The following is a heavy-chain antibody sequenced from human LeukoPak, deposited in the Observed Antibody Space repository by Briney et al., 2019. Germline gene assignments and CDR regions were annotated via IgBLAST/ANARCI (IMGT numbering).Heavy chain of an antibody. CDR2: ICGGGGST. J-gene: IGHJ4*02. CDR1: GFSFNSYA. CDR3: AKGMSYYDSSGYYYQDY. V-gene: IGHV3-23*01. D-gene: IGHD3-22*01. Sequence: GGSLRLSCSASGFSFNSYALSWVRPAPGKGREWVSAICGGGGSTYYADSVKDRFTISRDNSKNTLYLQMDSLRAEDTAVYYCAKGMSYYDSSGYYYQDYWGQGTLVTVSS.